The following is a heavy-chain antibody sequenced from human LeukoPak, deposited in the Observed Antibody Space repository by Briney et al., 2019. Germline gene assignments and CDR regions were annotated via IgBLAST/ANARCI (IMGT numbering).Heavy chain of an antibody. D-gene: IGHD3-10*01. V-gene: IGHV3-23*01. CDR3: AKAVFMVRGVIISRKGYYFDY. Sequence: PGGSLRLSCAASGFTFSSYAMSWVRQAPGKGLEWVSAISGSGGSTYYADSVKGRFTISRDNSKNTLYLQMNSLRAEDTAVYYCAKAVFMVRGVIISRKGYYFDYWGQGTPVTVSS. J-gene: IGHJ4*02. CDR2: ISGSGGST. CDR1: GFTFSSYA.